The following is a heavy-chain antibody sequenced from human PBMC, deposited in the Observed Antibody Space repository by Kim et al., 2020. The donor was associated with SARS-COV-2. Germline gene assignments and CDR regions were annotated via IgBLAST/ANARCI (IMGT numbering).Heavy chain of an antibody. CDR2: IIPIFGTA. CDR1: GGTFSSYA. Sequence: SVKVSCKASGGTFSSYAISWVRQAPGQGLEWMGGIIPIFGTANYAQKFQGRVTITADESTSTAYMELSSLRSEDTAVYYCASKVVVPAAISNWFDPWGQGTLVTVSS. V-gene: IGHV1-69*13. J-gene: IGHJ5*02. CDR3: ASKVVVPAAISNWFDP. D-gene: IGHD2-2*01.